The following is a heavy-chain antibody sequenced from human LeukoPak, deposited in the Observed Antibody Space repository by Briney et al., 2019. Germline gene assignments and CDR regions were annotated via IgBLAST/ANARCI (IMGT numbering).Heavy chain of an antibody. Sequence: GGSLRLSCAASAFTFSDYYMSWIRQAPGKGLEWVSFISSSSSYTVSAGSVKGRFTISRDNAKNSLYLQMNSLRAEDTAVYYCARKLGNNWNDVVSNWFDPWGQGTLVTVSS. CDR2: ISSSSSYT. CDR3: ARKLGNNWNDVVSNWFDP. D-gene: IGHD1-1*01. CDR1: AFTFSDYY. V-gene: IGHV3-11*03. J-gene: IGHJ5*02.